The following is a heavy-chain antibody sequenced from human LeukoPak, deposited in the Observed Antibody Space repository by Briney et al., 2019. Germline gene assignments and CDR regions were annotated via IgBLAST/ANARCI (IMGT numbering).Heavy chain of an antibody. D-gene: IGHD3-3*01. CDR3: ARHIPDYDFWSGGPGAFFDY. V-gene: IGHV4-39*01. J-gene: IGHJ4*02. CDR1: GGSISSSSYY. Sequence: PSETLSLTCTVSGGSISSSSYYWGWIRQPPGKGLEWIGSIYYSGSTYYNPSLKSRVTISVDTSKNQFSLKLSSVTAADTAVYYCARHIPDYDFWSGGPGAFFDYWGQGTLVTVSS. CDR2: IYYSGST.